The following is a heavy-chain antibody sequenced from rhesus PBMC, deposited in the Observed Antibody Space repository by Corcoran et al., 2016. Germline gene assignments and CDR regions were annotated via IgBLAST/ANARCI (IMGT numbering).Heavy chain of an antibody. D-gene: IGHD3-3*01. CDR3: ARDGGVLQFLDWLPRAEYFEF. CDR1: GFTFSSYG. CDR2: ISYDGSKK. Sequence: EVQLVESGGGLVQPGGSLRLSCAASGFTFSSYGMHWVRQAPGKGLEWVAVISYDGSKKYYADSVKDRFTISRDNSKNMLYCQMNNLKLEDTAVYYCARDGGVLQFLDWLPRAEYFEFWGQGALVTVSS. V-gene: IGHV3-54*02. J-gene: IGHJ1*01.